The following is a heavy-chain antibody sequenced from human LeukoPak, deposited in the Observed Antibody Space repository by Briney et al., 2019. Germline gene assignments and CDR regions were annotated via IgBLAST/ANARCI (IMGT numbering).Heavy chain of an antibody. J-gene: IGHJ5*02. CDR3: AREWGGTMIVVVINTYNWFDP. CDR2: IIPIFGIA. CDR1: GGTLSSYA. Sequence: ASVKVSCKASGGTLSSYAISWGRQAPGQGLEWMGRIIPIFGIANYAQKFQGRVTITADKSTSTAYMELSSLRSEDTAVYYCAREWGGTMIVVVINTYNWFDPWGQGTLVTVSS. D-gene: IGHD3-22*01. V-gene: IGHV1-69*04.